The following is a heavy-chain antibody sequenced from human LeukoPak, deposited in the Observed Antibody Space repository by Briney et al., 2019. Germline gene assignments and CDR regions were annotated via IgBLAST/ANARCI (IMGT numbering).Heavy chain of an antibody. Sequence: PGGSLRLSCAASGFTFSSYWMHWVRQAPGKGLVWVSRINSGGSSTTYTDSVKGRFTISRDNAKNTLYLQMNSLRVEDTAVYYCTTDHSGYYDSSGSPGYWGQGTLVTVSS. CDR2: INSGGSST. CDR1: GFTFSSYW. D-gene: IGHD3-22*01. CDR3: TTDHSGYYDSSGSPGY. J-gene: IGHJ4*02. V-gene: IGHV3-74*01.